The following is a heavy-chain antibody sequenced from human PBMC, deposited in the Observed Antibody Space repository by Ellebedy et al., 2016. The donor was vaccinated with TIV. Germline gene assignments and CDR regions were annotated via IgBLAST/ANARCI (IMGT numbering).Heavy chain of an antibody. Sequence: GESLKISCAASGFTFSNYALSWVRQAPGKGLEWVSALSRSGDSTSYADSVKGRFTISRDNSKNTLYLQMHSLRDDDTAMYYCAGGTGWIFDLWGRGTLVTVSS. CDR2: LSRSGDST. D-gene: IGHD6-19*01. J-gene: IGHJ2*01. V-gene: IGHV3-23*01. CDR1: GFTFSNYA. CDR3: AGGTGWIFDL.